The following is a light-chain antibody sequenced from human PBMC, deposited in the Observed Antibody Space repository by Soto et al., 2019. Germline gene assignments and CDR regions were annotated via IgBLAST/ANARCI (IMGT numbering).Light chain of an antibody. Sequence: EIVLTQSPATLSVFPGEKATLSCGASQSVSNNLAWYHQKPGQAPRPLIYGASTRATGVPARFSGSGSGTEFTLTISSLQSEDSAIYYCQQYSLSPWTFGQGTKVQIK. J-gene: IGKJ1*01. CDR1: QSVSNN. CDR2: GAS. V-gene: IGKV3-15*01. CDR3: QQYSLSPWT.